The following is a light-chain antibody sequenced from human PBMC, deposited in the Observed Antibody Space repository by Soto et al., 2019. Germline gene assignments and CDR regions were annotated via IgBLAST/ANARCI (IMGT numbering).Light chain of an antibody. CDR1: QSVFTN. CDR2: GVS. Sequence: EIVMTQSPATLSVSPGERATLSCRASQSVFTNFAWYQHKPGQAPSLLIYGVSTRATGVPVRFSGSGSGTEFTLTISSLQSEDFAVYYCQQYNTWPLTFGGGTKVEIK. CDR3: QQYNTWPLT. J-gene: IGKJ4*01. V-gene: IGKV3-15*01.